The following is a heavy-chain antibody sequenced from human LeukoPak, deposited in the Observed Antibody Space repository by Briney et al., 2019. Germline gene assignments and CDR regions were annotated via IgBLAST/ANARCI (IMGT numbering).Heavy chain of an antibody. CDR3: ARSRGDYNDSSGYCDY. CDR1: GGSISSGIYY. J-gene: IGHJ4*02. CDR2: IYYSGST. Sequence: SETLSLTCTVSGGSISSGIYYWGWIRQPPGKGLEWIGSIYYSGSTDYNPSLKSRVTISVDTSKNQSSLKLSSVTAADTAVYYCARSRGDYNDSSGYCDYWGQGTLVTVSS. V-gene: IGHV4-39*07. D-gene: IGHD3-22*01.